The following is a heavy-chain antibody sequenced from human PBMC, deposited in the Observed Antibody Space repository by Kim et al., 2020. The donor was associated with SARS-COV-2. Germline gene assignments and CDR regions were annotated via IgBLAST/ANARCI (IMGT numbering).Heavy chain of an antibody. J-gene: IGHJ5*02. CDR1: GFTFSSLA. CDR2: ISYHGSGT. CDR3: AKDPRSSSSFNP. V-gene: IGHV3-23*01. D-gene: IGHD6-13*01. Sequence: GGSLRLSCAASGFTFSSLAMTWVRQAPGKGLEWVSAISYHGSGTYYADSVKGRFTISRDNSTNTMYLQMNFLRAEDTAVYYCAKDPRSSSSFNPWGQGT.